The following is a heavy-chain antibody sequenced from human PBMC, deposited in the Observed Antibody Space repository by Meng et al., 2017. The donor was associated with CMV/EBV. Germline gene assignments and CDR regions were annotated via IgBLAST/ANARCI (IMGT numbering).Heavy chain of an antibody. D-gene: IGHD1-26*01. CDR3: ARDRWVGGTRFFQH. V-gene: IGHV3-7*01. Sequence: GGSLRLSCAASGFTFSSYWMSWVRQAPGKGLEWVANIKQDGSEKYYVDSVKGRFTISRDNAKNSLYLQMNSLRAEDTAVYYCARDRWVGGTRFFQHWGQGTLVTVSS. CDR1: GFTFSSYW. J-gene: IGHJ1*01. CDR2: IKQDGSEK.